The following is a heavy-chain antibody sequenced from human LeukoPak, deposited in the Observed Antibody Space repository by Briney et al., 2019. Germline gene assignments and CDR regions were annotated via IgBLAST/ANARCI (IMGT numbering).Heavy chain of an antibody. J-gene: IGHJ4*02. CDR2: IYSGRSDT. D-gene: IGHD2-21*02. CDR3: TVPRGGVTPVVDF. Sequence: GESLKISCNGSGYDFTRFWISWVRQMPGKGLEWMGIIYSGRSDTRYSPSFQGQVTISADTSINTAYLQWNTVKTSDSAIYYCTVPRGGVTPVVDFWGQGTLVTVSS. V-gene: IGHV5-51*01. CDR1: GYDFTRFW.